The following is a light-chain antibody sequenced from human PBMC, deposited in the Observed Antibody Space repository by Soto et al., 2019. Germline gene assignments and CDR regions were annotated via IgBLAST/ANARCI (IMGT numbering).Light chain of an antibody. CDR3: PVYGMSRM. CDR1: QSVSSSF. V-gene: IGKV3-20*01. Sequence: EIVLGQSPGTLSLSPGERATLSCQASQSVSSSFLAWYQQRPGQAHRLLIYAASNTAPGIQDRLSGSGSGTDFTRTIIGLGRRDFEGCYSPVYGMSRMLGQGPGVGIK. J-gene: IGKJ1*01. CDR2: AAS.